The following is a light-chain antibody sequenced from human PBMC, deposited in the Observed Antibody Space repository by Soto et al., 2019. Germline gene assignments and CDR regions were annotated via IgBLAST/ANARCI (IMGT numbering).Light chain of an antibody. J-gene: IGKJ1*01. CDR1: QSLLHSNGYNY. CDR2: LGS. V-gene: IGKV2-28*01. Sequence: DIVVTRSPLTLPVTPGETASISCRSSQSLLHSNGYNYLDWYLQKPGQSPQLLIYLGSNRASGVPDRFSGSGSGTDFTLKISRVEAEDVGVYYCVQALQSPPWTFGQGTKVEIK. CDR3: VQALQSPPWT.